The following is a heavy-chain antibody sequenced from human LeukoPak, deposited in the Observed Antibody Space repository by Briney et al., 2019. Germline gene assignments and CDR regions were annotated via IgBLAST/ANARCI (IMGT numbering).Heavy chain of an antibody. CDR3: ARDSRYFDY. D-gene: IGHD6-25*01. CDR2: ISESGGST. Sequence: GGSLRLSCAASGFTFSSYAMSWVRQAPGKGLEWVSAISESGGSTNYADSVKGRFTISRDNSKNTLYLQMNSLRAEDTAVYYCARDSRYFDYWGQGTLVTVSS. J-gene: IGHJ4*02. CDR1: GFTFSSYA. V-gene: IGHV3-23*01.